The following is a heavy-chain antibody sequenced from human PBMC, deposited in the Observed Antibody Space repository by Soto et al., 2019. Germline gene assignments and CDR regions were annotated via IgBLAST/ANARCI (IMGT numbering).Heavy chain of an antibody. CDR2: INWNSGSI. V-gene: IGHV3-9*01. CDR3: AKDDYSSSSGMDY. CDR1: GFTFDDYA. D-gene: IGHD6-6*01. Sequence: EVQLVESGGGLVQPGRSLRLSCAASGFTFDDYAMHWVRQAPGEGLEWVSSINWNSGSIGYADSVKGRFTISRDNAKNSLYLQMNSPRAEDTALYYCAKDDYSSSSGMDYWGQGTLVTVSS. J-gene: IGHJ4*02.